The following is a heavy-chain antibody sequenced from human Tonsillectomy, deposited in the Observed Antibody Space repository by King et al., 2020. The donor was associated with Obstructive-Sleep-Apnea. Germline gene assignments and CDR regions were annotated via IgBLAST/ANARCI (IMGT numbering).Heavy chain of an antibody. V-gene: IGHV4-31*03. Sequence: VQLQESGPGLVKPSQTLSLTCTVSGDSMKSAFYYWSWIRQHPGKGLDWIGSIYHSGGTYYNPALKSRASISVDTSKNQLSLTLKSVTVADTAVYYCARELNGYEFHDDFDIWGQGTMVTVSS. CDR3: ARELNGYEFHDDFDI. J-gene: IGHJ3*02. CDR2: IYHSGGT. D-gene: IGHD5-12*01. CDR1: GDSMKSAFYY.